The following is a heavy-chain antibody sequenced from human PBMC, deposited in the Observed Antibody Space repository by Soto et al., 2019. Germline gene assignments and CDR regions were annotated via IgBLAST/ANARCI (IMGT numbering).Heavy chain of an antibody. Sequence: SQVTISIDTSKNQFSLKLTSVTAADTAVYYCARGRDSSGFFRDYFDYWGQGTLVSVSS. J-gene: IGHJ4*02. CDR3: ARGRDSSGFFRDYFDY. V-gene: IGHV4-34*01. D-gene: IGHD3-22*01.